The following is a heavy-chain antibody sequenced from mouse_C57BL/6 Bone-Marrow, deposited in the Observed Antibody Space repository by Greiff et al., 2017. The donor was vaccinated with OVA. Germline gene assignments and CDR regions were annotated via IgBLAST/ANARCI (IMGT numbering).Heavy chain of an antibody. CDR1: GYTFTSYW. D-gene: IGHD1-1*01. CDR3: ARWGPYYYGSSSAWFAY. V-gene: IGHV1-52*01. Sequence: QVQLQQPGAELVRPGSSVKLSCKASGYTFTSYWMHWVKQRPIQGLEWIGNIDPSDSETHYNQKFKDKATLTVDKSSSTAYMQLSSLTSEDSAVYYCARWGPYYYGSSSAWFAYWGQGTTLTVSS. CDR2: IDPSDSET. J-gene: IGHJ2*01.